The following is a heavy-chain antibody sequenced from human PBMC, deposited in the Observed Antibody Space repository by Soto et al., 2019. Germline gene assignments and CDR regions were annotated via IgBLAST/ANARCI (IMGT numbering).Heavy chain of an antibody. Sequence: QVQLQESGPGLVKPLGTLSLTCGVSGGSISSSNWWSWVRQPPGKGLEWIGEFHHTGSTNYNPSLKSRVTISLDKAKNQFSLKRTSVTAADTAVYYCASRGGLAYFDYWGQGTLVTVSS. D-gene: IGHD3-10*01. CDR1: GGSISSSNW. J-gene: IGHJ4*02. CDR3: ASRGGLAYFDY. CDR2: FHHTGST. V-gene: IGHV4-4*02.